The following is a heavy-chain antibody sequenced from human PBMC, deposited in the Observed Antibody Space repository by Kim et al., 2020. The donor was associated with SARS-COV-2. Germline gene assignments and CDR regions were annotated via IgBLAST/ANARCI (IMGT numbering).Heavy chain of an antibody. J-gene: IGHJ4*02. CDR1: GGSISSGSYY. CDR3: ARSYYYGSGSSDY. Sequence: SETLSLTCTVSGGSISSGSYYWSWIRQPAGKGLEWIGRIYTSGSTNYNPSLKSRVTISVDTSKNQFSLKQSSVTAADTAVYYCARSYYYGSGSSDYWGQGTLVTVSS. CDR2: IYTSGST. D-gene: IGHD3-10*01. V-gene: IGHV4-61*02.